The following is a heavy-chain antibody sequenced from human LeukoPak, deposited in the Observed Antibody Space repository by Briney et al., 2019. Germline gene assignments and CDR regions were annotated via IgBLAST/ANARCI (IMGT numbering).Heavy chain of an antibody. V-gene: IGHV3-23*01. Sequence: SGGSLRLSCSASGFIFRHYAVNWVRQSPGKGLERVSGISGSGDSTYYADSVKGRFTVSRDNSKNTLYLQMNSLTAADTAVYFCAKALGDWPTTLDYWGRGTLVTVSS. CDR1: GFIFRHYA. CDR2: ISGSGDST. CDR3: AKALGDWPTTLDY. D-gene: IGHD3-16*01. J-gene: IGHJ4*02.